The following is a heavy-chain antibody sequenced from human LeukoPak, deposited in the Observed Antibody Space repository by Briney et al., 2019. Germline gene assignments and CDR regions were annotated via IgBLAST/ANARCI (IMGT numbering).Heavy chain of an antibody. Sequence: GASVKVSCKASGGTFSSYAISWVRQAPGQGLEWMGGIIPIFGAANYAQKFQGRVAITTDESTSTAYMELSSLRSEDTAVYYCARGEGDLGATYAFDIWGQGTMVSVSS. J-gene: IGHJ3*02. V-gene: IGHV1-69*05. CDR2: IIPIFGAA. D-gene: IGHD1-26*01. CDR1: GGTFSSYA. CDR3: ARGEGDLGATYAFDI.